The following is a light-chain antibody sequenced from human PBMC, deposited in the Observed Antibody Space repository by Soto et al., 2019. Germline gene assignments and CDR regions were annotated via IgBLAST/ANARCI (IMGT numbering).Light chain of an antibody. J-gene: IGKJ4*01. CDR3: QQRSNWPPVT. CDR2: GAS. V-gene: IGKV3D-20*02. Sequence: EVVLTQSPGTLSLSPGERATLSCRASQRVSSGYLAWYQQKPGQAPRLLIYGASSRATGIPDRFSGRGSGTDFTLTISRLEPEDFGVYYCQQRSNWPPVTFGGGTKVDIK. CDR1: QRVSSGY.